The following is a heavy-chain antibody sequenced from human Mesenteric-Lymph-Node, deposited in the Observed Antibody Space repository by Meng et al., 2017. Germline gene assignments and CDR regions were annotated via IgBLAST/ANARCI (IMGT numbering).Heavy chain of an antibody. V-gene: IGHV5-51*01. CDR1: GYSFTSYW. J-gene: IGHJ4*02. Sequence: GESLKISCKGSGYSFTSYWIGWVRQMPGKGLEWMGIIYPGDSDTRYSPSFQGQVTISADKSISTAYLQWSSLKASDTAMYYCARGGGYYYDSSGYYPFDYWAREPWSPSPQ. D-gene: IGHD3-22*01. CDR2: IYPGDSDT. CDR3: ARGGGYYYDSSGYYPFDY.